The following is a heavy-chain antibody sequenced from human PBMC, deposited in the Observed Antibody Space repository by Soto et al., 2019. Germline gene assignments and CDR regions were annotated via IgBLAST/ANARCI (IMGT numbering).Heavy chain of an antibody. V-gene: IGHV1-3*01. CDR1: GYTFTSYA. J-gene: IGHJ3*02. CDR3: AREGPYSSGWYPDAFDI. D-gene: IGHD6-19*01. Sequence: ASVKVSCKASGYTFTSYAMHWVRQAPGQRLEWMGWINAGNGNTKYSQKFQGRVTITRDTSASTAYMELSGLRSEDTAVYYCAREGPYSSGWYPDAFDIWGQGTMVTVSS. CDR2: INAGNGNT.